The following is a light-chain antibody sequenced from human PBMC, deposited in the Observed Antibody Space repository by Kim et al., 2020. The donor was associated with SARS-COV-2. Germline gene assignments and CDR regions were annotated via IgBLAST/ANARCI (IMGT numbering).Light chain of an antibody. CDR1: QDISNY. CDR3: QQYDNLPAFT. J-gene: IGKJ3*01. CDR2: DAS. Sequence: SVGDRVTITCQASQDISNYLNWYQQKPGKAPKLLIYDASNLETGVPSRFSGSGSGTDFTFTISSLQPEDIATYYCQQYDNLPAFTFGPGTKVDIK. V-gene: IGKV1-33*01.